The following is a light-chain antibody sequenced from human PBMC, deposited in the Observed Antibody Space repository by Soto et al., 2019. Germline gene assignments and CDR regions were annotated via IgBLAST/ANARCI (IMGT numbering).Light chain of an antibody. CDR3: QESYSTPLT. CDR1: QSISRY. Sequence: DIQMTQSPSSLSASLGDRVTITCRTSQSISRYLNWYQQKPGRAPKLLIYGASTLESGVPSRFSGSGSGTDFTLTINNLQPEDFASYFCQESYSTPLTFGGGTKVDI. J-gene: IGKJ4*01. CDR2: GAS. V-gene: IGKV1-39*01.